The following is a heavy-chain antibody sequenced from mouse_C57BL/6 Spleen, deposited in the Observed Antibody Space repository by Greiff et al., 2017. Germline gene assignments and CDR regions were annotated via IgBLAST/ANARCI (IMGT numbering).Heavy chain of an antibody. D-gene: IGHD1-1*01. CDR3: AKPVVAGDYYYAMDY. V-gene: IGHV1-22*01. Sequence: VQLKQSGPELVKPGASVKMSCKASGYTFTDYNMHWVKQSHGKSLEWIGYINPNNGGSSYNQKFKGKATLTVNKSSSTAYMELRSLTSEDSAVYYCAKPVVAGDYYYAMDYWGQGTSVTVSS. CDR2: INPNNGGS. CDR1: GYTFTDYN. J-gene: IGHJ4*01.